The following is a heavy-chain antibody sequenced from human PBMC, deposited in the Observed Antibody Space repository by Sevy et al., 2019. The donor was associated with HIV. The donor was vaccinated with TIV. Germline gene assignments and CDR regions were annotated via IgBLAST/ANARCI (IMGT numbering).Heavy chain of an antibody. J-gene: IGHJ6*02. CDR2: IKSKTDGGTT. D-gene: IGHD3-10*01. V-gene: IGHV3-15*01. Sequence: GGSLRLSCAASGFTFSNAWMSWVRQAPGKGLEWVGRIKSKTDGGTTDYAAPVKGRFTISRDDSKNTLYLQMNSLKTEDTAVYYCTTDLTYYYGSGSYYSWGQGTTVTVSS. CDR3: TTDLTYYYGSGSYYS. CDR1: GFTFSNAW.